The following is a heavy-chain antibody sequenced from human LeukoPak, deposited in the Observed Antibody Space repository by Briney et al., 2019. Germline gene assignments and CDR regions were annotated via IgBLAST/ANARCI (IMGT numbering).Heavy chain of an antibody. CDR1: GYTFTSYY. Sequence: ASVKVSCKASGYTFTSYYMHWVRQAPGQGLEWMGGIIPIFGTANYAQKFQGRVTITADESTSTAYMELSSLRSEDTAVYYCATLKSGLVVAATGPYNWFDPWGQGTLVTVSS. D-gene: IGHD2-15*01. CDR2: IIPIFGTA. CDR3: ATLKSGLVVAATGPYNWFDP. V-gene: IGHV1-69*13. J-gene: IGHJ5*02.